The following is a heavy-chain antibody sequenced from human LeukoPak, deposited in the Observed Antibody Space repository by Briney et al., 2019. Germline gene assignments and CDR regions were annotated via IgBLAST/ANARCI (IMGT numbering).Heavy chain of an antibody. D-gene: IGHD6-6*01. V-gene: IGHV1-8*01. CDR2: MNPNSGNT. CDR3: ARESAARGFDY. J-gene: IGHJ4*02. Sequence: ASVTVSCKASGYTFTIYDINWVRQATGQGLEWMGWMNPNSGNTGYAQKFQGRVTMTRNTSISTAYMELSSLRSEDTAVYYCARESAARGFDYWGQGTLVTVSS. CDR1: GYTFTIYD.